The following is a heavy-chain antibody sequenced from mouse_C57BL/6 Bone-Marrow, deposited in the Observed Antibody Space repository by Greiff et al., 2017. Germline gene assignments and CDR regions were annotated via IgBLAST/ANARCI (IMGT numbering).Heavy chain of an antibody. CDR1: GYTFTSYW. D-gene: IGHD1-1*01. CDR2: IDPSDSET. CDR3: ARGRYYGSSHCDY. Sequence: QVQLQQPGAELVRPGSSVKLSCKASGYTFTSYWMHWVKQRPIQGLEWIGNIDPSDSETHYNQKFKDKATLTVDKSSSTAYMQLSSLTSEDSAVYYCARGRYYGSSHCDYWGQGTTLTVSS. V-gene: IGHV1-52*01. J-gene: IGHJ2*01.